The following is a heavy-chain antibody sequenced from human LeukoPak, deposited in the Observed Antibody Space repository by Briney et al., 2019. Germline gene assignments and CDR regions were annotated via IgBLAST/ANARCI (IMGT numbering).Heavy chain of an antibody. J-gene: IGHJ5*02. CDR2: INPNSGGT. CDR1: GYTFTGYY. V-gene: IGHV1-2*06. D-gene: IGHD3-3*01. CDR3: ARDLRHDFWSGWGHTQGFDP. Sequence: ASVKVSCXASGYTFTGYYMHWVRQAPGQGLEWMGRINPNSGGTNYAQKFQGRVTMTRNTSISTAYMELSRLRSDDTAVYYCARDLRHDFWSGWGHTQGFDPWGQGTLVTVSS.